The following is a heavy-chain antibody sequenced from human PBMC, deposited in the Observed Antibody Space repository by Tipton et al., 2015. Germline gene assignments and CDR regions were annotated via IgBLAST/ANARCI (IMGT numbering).Heavy chain of an antibody. J-gene: IGHJ5*02. CDR2: IDYSGIT. CDR3: ARGRDSGYVLGHWFDA. D-gene: IGHD5-12*01. V-gene: IGHV4-61*01. Sequence: TLSLTCSVSADSVTYPSHYWSWIRQPPGQRLEWIGYIDYSGITKYNPTLRSRVTMSVDTSKNQFSLRLNSVTAADTAVYYCARGRDSGYVLGHWFDAWGQGILVAVSS. CDR1: ADSVTYPSHY.